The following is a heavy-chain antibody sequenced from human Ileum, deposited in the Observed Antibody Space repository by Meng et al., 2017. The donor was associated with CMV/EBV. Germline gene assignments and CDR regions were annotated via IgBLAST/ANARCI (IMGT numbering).Heavy chain of an antibody. Sequence: IRQAAGKGLEWVSYISSSGSTISCADCVKGRFTITRDNAKNSLYLQMNSLRAEDTAVYYCARVHYYDSSGYYYVSQRGYWYFDLWGRGTLVTVSS. CDR3: ARVHYYDSSGYYYVSQRGYWYFDL. V-gene: IGHV3-11*01. CDR2: ISSSGSTI. J-gene: IGHJ2*01. D-gene: IGHD3-22*01.